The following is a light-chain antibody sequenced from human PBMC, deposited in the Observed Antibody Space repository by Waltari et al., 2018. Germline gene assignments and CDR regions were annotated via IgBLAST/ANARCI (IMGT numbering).Light chain of an antibody. Sequence: QSALTQPASVSGSPGHSITISCTGTRSDVGSYNLVSWYQQHPGKAPKRMIYEVSKRPSGVSNRFSGSKSGNTASLTISGLQAEDEADYYCCSYAGSSTFYVFGTGTKVTVL. CDR1: RSDVGSYNL. J-gene: IGLJ1*01. CDR3: CSYAGSSTFYV. V-gene: IGLV2-23*02. CDR2: EVS.